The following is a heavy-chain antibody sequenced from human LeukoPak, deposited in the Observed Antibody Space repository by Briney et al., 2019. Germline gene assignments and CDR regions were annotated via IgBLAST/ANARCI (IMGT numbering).Heavy chain of an antibody. J-gene: IGHJ3*02. CDR3: ATDLPHGGYLDAFDI. Sequence: GASVKVSCKASGYTFTSYDINWVRQATGQGLEWMGGFDPEDGETIYAQKFQGRVTMTEDTSTDTAYMELSSLRSEDTAVYYCATDLPHGGYLDAFDIWGQGTMVTVSS. V-gene: IGHV1-24*01. D-gene: IGHD1-26*01. CDR1: GYTFTSYD. CDR2: FDPEDGET.